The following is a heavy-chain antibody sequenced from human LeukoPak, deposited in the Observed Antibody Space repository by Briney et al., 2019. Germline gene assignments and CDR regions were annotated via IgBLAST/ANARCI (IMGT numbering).Heavy chain of an antibody. CDR2: ITSSGHDT. CDR3: AKDSRETLAGTEDY. J-gene: IGHJ4*02. CDR1: GFTFSTYA. Sequence: GGSLRLSCAASGFTFSTYAMSWVRQAPGKGLELVSSITSSGHDTYYRDSVKGRFTISRDNSENTLYLQMNSLRPEDTAMYYCAKDSRETLAGTEDYWGRGTLVTVSS. V-gene: IGHV3-23*01. D-gene: IGHD6-19*01.